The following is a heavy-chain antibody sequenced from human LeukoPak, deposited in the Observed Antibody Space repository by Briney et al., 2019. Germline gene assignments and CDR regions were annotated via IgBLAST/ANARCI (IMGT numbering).Heavy chain of an antibody. Sequence: GGSLRLSCAASGFTFSSYWMHWVRQAPGKGLEWVAVISYDGSNKYYADSVKGRFTISRDNSKNTLYLQMNSLRAEDTAVYYCARAGYPTYYYYGMDVWGQGTTVTVSS. J-gene: IGHJ6*02. D-gene: IGHD1-1*01. V-gene: IGHV3-30-3*01. CDR1: GFTFSSYW. CDR3: ARAGYPTYYYYGMDV. CDR2: ISYDGSNK.